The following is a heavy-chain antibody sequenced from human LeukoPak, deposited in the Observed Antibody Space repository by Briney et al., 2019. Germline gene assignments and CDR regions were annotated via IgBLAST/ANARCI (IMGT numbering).Heavy chain of an antibody. CDR2: TYYSGST. CDR1: GGSISSYY. V-gene: IGHV4-59*08. Sequence: SETLSLTCTVSGGSISSYYWSWIRQPPGRGLEWIGYTYYSGSTNYNPSLKSRVTISVDTSKDQFSLKLSSVTAADTAVYYCARYGFTGGYYFLDYRGQGTLVTVSS. J-gene: IGHJ4*02. D-gene: IGHD3-22*01. CDR3: ARYGFTGGYYFLDY.